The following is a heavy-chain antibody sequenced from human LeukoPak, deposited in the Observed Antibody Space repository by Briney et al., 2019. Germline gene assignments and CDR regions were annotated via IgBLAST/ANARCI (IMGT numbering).Heavy chain of an antibody. CDR2: FYPGDSDT. Sequence: PGESLKISCKGSGYSFTSYWIGWVRQMPGKGLEWMGIFYPGDSDTRYSPSFQGQVTISADKSISTAHLQWSSLKASDTAMYYCARVTMVRGVMGAFDIWGQGTMVTVSS. D-gene: IGHD3-10*01. CDR1: GYSFTSYW. CDR3: ARVTMVRGVMGAFDI. V-gene: IGHV5-51*01. J-gene: IGHJ3*02.